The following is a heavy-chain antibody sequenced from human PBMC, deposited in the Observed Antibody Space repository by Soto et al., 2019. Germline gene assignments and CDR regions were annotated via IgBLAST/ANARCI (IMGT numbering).Heavy chain of an antibody. D-gene: IGHD5-12*01. CDR1: GYTFTGYY. J-gene: IGHJ4*02. CDR3: ARAQSDIVATLNY. V-gene: IGHV1-2*04. CDR2: INPNSGGT. Sequence: QVQLVQSGAEVKKPGASVKVSCKASGYTFTGYYMHWVRQAPGQGLEWMGWINPNSGGTNYAQKFQGWVTMTRDTSSSTAYMELSRLRSDDTAVYYCARAQSDIVATLNYWGQGTLVTVSS.